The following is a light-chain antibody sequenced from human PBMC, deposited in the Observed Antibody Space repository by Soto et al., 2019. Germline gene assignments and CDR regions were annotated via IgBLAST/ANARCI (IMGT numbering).Light chain of an antibody. CDR1: QTISSW. V-gene: IGKV1-5*03. J-gene: IGKJ1*01. CDR2: KAS. CDR3: QHYNSYSEA. Sequence: DIQMTQSPSTLSVSVGDRVTITCRASQTISSWLAWYQQKPGKAPKLLIYKASTLKSGVPSRFSGSGSGKEFTLTISSLQPDDFATYYCQHYNSYSEAFGHGIKVEIX.